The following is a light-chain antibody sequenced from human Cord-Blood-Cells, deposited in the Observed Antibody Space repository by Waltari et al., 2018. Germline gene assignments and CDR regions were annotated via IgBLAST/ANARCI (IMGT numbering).Light chain of an antibody. CDR1: PSVSSSY. CDR3: QQYGSSQFT. V-gene: IGKV3-20*01. CDR2: GAS. Sequence: IVLTQSLGPLSLSPGERATPSCRASPSVSSSYLAWYQQKPGQAPRLLIYGASSRATGIPDRFSGSGSGTDFTLTISRLEPEDFAVYYCQQYGSSQFTCGPGTKVDIK. J-gene: IGKJ3*01.